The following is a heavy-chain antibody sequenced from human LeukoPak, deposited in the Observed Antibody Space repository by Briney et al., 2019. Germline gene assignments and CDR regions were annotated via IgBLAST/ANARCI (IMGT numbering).Heavy chain of an antibody. D-gene: IGHD5-12*01. CDR1: GGSISSYY. CDR2: IYYSGST. Sequence: SETLSLTCTVSGGSISSYYWSWIRQPPGKGLEWIGYIYYSGSTNYNPSLKSRVTISVDTSKNQLSLKLSSVTAADTAVYYCARGIYSGYDYGYWGQGTLVTVSS. CDR3: ARGIYSGYDYGY. J-gene: IGHJ4*02. V-gene: IGHV4-59*01.